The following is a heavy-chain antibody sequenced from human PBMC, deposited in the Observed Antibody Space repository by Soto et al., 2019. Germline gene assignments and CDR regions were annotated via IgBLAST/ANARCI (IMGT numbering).Heavy chain of an antibody. CDR1: GGSFSGYY. V-gene: IGHV4-34*01. CDR3: ARERDSGYDPVFDY. D-gene: IGHD5-12*01. CDR2: INHSGST. J-gene: IGHJ4*02. Sequence: PSETLSLTCAVYGGSFSGYYWSWIRQPPGKGLEWIGEINHSGSTNYNPSLKSRVTISVDTSKNQFSLKLSSVTAADTAVYYCARERDSGYDPVFDYWGQGTLVTVSS.